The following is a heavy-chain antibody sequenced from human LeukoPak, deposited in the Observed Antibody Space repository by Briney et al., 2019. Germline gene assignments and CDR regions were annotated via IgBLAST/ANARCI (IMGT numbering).Heavy chain of an antibody. J-gene: IGHJ4*02. V-gene: IGHV4-39*01. CDR3: ARRGTSGWYHFDY. CDR1: GGSISSSSYY. D-gene: IGHD6-19*01. Sequence: SETLSLTCTVSGGSISSSSYYWGWIRQPPGKGLEWIGSIYYSGSTYYNPSLKSRVTISVDTSKNQFSLKLSSVAAADTAVYYRARRGTSGWYHFDYWGQGTLVTVSS. CDR2: IYYSGST.